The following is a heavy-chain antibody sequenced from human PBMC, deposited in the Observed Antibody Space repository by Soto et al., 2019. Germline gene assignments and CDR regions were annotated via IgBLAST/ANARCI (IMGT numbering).Heavy chain of an antibody. Sequence: ASVKVSCKASGYTFTGYYMHWVRQAPGQGLEWMGWINPNSGGTNYAQKFQGRVTMTRDTSISTAYMELSRLRSDDTAVYYCARVSLGRSSSWYYYYYYGMDVWGQGTTVTVSS. CDR2: INPNSGGT. J-gene: IGHJ6*02. CDR1: GYTFTGYY. V-gene: IGHV1-2*02. D-gene: IGHD6-13*01. CDR3: ARVSLGRSSSWYYYYYYGMDV.